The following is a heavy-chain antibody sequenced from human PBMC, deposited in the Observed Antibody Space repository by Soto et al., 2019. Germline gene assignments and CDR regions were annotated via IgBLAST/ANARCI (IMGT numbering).Heavy chain of an antibody. CDR2: IKSKTDGGTT. CDR1: GFTFSNAW. D-gene: IGHD5-12*01. V-gene: IGHV3-15*07. J-gene: IGHJ4*02. CDR3: TTDPTNVEMATEFEN. Sequence: GGSLRLSCAASGFTFSNAWMNWVRQAPGKGLEWVGRIKSKTDGGTTDYAAPVKGRFTISRDDSKNTLYLQMNSLKTEDTAVYYCTTDPTNVEMATEFENWGQGTLVTVSS.